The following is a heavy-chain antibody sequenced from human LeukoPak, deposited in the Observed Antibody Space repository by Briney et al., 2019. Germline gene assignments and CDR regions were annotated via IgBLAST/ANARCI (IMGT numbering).Heavy chain of an antibody. CDR3: AKVLDGYNIYYYYYGMDV. CDR1: GFTFSSYG. D-gene: IGHD5-24*01. CDR2: ISYDGSNK. V-gene: IGHV3-30*18. Sequence: GRSLRLSCAASGFTFSSYGMHWVRQAPGKGLEWVAVISYDGSNKYYADSVKGRFTISRDNSKNTLYLQMNSLRAEDTAVYYCAKVLDGYNIYYYYYGMDVWGQGTTVTVSS. J-gene: IGHJ6*02.